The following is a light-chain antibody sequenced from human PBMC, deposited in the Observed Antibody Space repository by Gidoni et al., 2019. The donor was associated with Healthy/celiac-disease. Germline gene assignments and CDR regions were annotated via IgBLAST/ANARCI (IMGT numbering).Light chain of an antibody. CDR2: DAS. CDR1: QSVSSY. CDR3: QQRSNWPPT. V-gene: IGKV3-11*01. J-gene: IGKJ4*01. Sequence: IVLTQSPATLSLSPGERATLSGRASQSVSSYLAWYQQKPGQDPRLLIYDASNRATGIPARFSGSGSGTDFTLTISSLEPEDFAVYYCQQRSNWPPTFGGXTKVEIK.